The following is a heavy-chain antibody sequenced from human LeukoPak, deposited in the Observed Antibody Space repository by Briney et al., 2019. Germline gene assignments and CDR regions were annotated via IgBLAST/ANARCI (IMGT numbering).Heavy chain of an antibody. Sequence: GESLKISCQGSGYSFTSYWIGWVRQAPGQGLEWMGWINPNSGGTNYAQKFQGRVTMTRDTSISTAYMELSRLRSDDTAVYYCAQIHMDTAMATDYWGQGTLVTVSS. D-gene: IGHD5-18*01. CDR3: AQIHMDTAMATDY. V-gene: IGHV1-2*02. CDR2: INPNSGGT. CDR1: GYSFTSYW. J-gene: IGHJ4*02.